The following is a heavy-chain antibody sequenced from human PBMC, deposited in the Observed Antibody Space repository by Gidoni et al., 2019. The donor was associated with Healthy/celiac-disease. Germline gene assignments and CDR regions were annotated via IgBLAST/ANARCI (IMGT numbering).Heavy chain of an antibody. V-gene: IGHV3-49*04. CDR3: TRVDTAMVTEWYFDL. J-gene: IGHJ2*01. CDR2: IRSKAYGGTT. Sequence: EVQLVESGGGLVQPGRSLRLSCTASGFTFGDYAMSGVRQAPGKGLEWVGFIRSKAYGGTTEYAASVKGRFTISRDDSKSIAYLQMNSLKTEDTAVYYCTRVDTAMVTEWYFDLWGRGTLVTVSS. D-gene: IGHD5-18*01. CDR1: GFTFGDYA.